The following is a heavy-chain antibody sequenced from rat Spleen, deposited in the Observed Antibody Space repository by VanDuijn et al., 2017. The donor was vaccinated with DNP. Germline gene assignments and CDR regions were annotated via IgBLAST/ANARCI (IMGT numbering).Heavy chain of an antibody. Sequence: EVQLVESGGDLVQPGRSLKLSCVASGFTFNDYWMTWIRQVPGKGLEWVASISSSEGHTYCPDSVKGRFTLTRDDAKNTLYLKMDSLRYEDTATYYWATHDWQYWGQGVMVTVSS. D-gene: IGHD1-7*01. CDR3: ATHDWQY. J-gene: IGHJ2*01. CDR1: GFTFNDYW. V-gene: IGHV5-31*01. CDR2: ISSSEGHT.